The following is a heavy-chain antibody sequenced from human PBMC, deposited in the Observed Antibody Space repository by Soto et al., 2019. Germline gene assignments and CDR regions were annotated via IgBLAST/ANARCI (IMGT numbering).Heavy chain of an antibody. CDR1: GYTFTSYD. J-gene: IGHJ2*01. CDR2: MNPNSGNT. CDR3: ARDPSSADTKDWYFDL. V-gene: IGHV1-8*01. D-gene: IGHD3-22*01. Sequence: GASVKVTCKASGYTFTSYDINWVRQATGQGLEWMGGMNPNSGNTSYAQKFQGRVTITADESTSTAYMELSSLRSEDTAVYYCARDPSSADTKDWYFDLWGRGTLVPVSS.